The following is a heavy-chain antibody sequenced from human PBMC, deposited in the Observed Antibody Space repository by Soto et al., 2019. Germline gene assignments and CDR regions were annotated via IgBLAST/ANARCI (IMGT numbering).Heavy chain of an antibody. D-gene: IGHD3-10*01. V-gene: IGHV4-4*02. J-gene: IGHJ4*02. CDR3: ARLVYDTRLNYMYFDF. CDR1: GVSISSGNW. CDR2: IFHDGTA. Sequence: PSETLSLTCAVSGVSISSGNWWTCVRQSPQRGLEYIGEIFHDGTANYYPSFDRRVAISVDTSKNQFSLKLTSVTAADTAIYFCARLVYDTRLNYMYFDFWGQGTLVTVSS.